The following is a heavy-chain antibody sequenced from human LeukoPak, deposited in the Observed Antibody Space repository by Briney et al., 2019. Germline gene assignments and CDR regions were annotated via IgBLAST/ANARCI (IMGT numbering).Heavy chain of an antibody. V-gene: IGHV4-38-2*01. CDR1: GYSISSGYY. J-gene: IGHJ4*02. CDR3: ARGFMYGTFDY. D-gene: IGHD2-8*01. Sequence: SETLSLTCAVSGYSISSGYYWGWIRQPPGKGLEWIGSTYHSGSTYYNPSLKSRVTISVDTSKNQFSLKLSSVTAADTAVYYCARGFMYGTFDYWGQGTLVTVSS. CDR2: TYHSGST.